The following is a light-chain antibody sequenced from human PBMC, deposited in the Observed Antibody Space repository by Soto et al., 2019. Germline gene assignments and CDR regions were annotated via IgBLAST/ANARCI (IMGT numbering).Light chain of an antibody. Sequence: DIQMTQSPSSLSASVGDRVTMTCRANQSISKYLNWYQQKPGQAPNLLIYAASTLQSGVPSRFSGSGSGTDFTLTISSLQPEDFATYYCQQSYSTPPDTFGQGTKLEIK. V-gene: IGKV1-39*01. CDR3: QQSYSTPPDT. CDR2: AAS. CDR1: QSISKY. J-gene: IGKJ2*01.